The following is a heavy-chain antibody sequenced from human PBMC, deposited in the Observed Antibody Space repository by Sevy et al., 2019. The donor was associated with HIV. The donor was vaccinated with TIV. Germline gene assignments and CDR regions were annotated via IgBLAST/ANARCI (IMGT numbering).Heavy chain of an antibody. CDR3: STGGLPNWRSDDFDI. J-gene: IGHJ3*02. V-gene: IGHV3-15*01. CDR1: GFTFSIIY. CDR2: MKSKTDGGTT. Sequence: GGSLRLSCAASGFTFSIIYMNWVRQSPGKGLEWVGRMKSKTDGGTTDYAAPVKDRYAMLRDDSKNTLYLQMKRLKAEDAAVYDISTGGLPNWRSDDFDIWGQGTMVTVSS. D-gene: IGHD2-21*01.